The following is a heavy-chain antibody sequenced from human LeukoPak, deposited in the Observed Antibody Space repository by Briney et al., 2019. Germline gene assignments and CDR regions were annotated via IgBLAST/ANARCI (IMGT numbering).Heavy chain of an antibody. CDR2: IRYDGSNK. J-gene: IGHJ4*02. D-gene: IGHD6-13*01. Sequence: PGGSLRLSCAASGFTFSSYGMHWVRQAPGKGLEWVAFIRYDGSNKYYADSVKGRFTISRDNSKNTLYLQMNSLRAEDTAVYYCAKDYPIAAALDYWGQGTLVTVSS. CDR3: AKDYPIAAALDY. CDR1: GFTFSSYG. V-gene: IGHV3-30*02.